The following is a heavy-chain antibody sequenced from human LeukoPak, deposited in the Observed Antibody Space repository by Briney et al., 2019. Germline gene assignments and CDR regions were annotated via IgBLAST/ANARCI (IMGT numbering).Heavy chain of an antibody. Sequence: GGSLRLSYEASGFTFSTYWMSWVRQAPGKGLEWVGNIKQDGGEKNYVDSVRGRFTISRDNAKNSLYMQMNSLRAEDTAVYYCARDHLTVGATGSSDIWGQGTMVTVSS. J-gene: IGHJ3*02. CDR2: IKQDGGEK. CDR3: ARDHLTVGATGSSDI. V-gene: IGHV3-7*03. D-gene: IGHD4-23*01. CDR1: GFTFSTYW.